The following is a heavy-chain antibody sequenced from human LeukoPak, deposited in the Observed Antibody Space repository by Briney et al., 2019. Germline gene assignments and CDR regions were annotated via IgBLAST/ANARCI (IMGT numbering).Heavy chain of an antibody. CDR2: IYYSGST. CDR1: GGSISSGGYY. CDR3: ARDMVVTAHXAFDI. V-gene: IGHV4-31*03. Sequence: PSETLSLTCTVSGGSISSGGYYWSWIRQHPGKGLEWIGYIYYSGSTYYNPSLKSRVTISVDTSKNQFSLKLSSVTAADTAVYYCARDMVVTAHXAFDIXXQGTMVTVSS. J-gene: IGHJ3*02. D-gene: IGHD2-21*02.